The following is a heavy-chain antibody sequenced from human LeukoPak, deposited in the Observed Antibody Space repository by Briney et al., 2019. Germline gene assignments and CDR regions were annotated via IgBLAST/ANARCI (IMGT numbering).Heavy chain of an antibody. CDR3: ARDTGYNYALY. D-gene: IGHD1-20*01. Sequence: GASVKVSCRASGYTFTTYYMNGVGQAPGKGLEWMGIINPSGGSTSYAQKFLGRVTMTRDTSTSTVYMELSSLRSEDTAVYYCARDTGYNYALYWGQGTLVTVSS. J-gene: IGHJ4*02. V-gene: IGHV1-46*01. CDR2: INPSGGST. CDR1: GYTFTTYY.